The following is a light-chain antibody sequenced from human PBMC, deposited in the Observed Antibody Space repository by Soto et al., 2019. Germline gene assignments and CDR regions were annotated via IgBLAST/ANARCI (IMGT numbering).Light chain of an antibody. CDR1: QSVSIK. V-gene: IGKV3-15*01. CDR3: QQYNNWPPIT. CDR2: DTS. Sequence: EIVVTQSQATLSVSPGERATLSCRASQSVSIKLAWYQQRPGQAPRLLIYDTSTRATGIPARFSGSGSGTEFTLTISSLQSEDFAVYYCQQYNNWPPITFGQVTRLAIK. J-gene: IGKJ5*01.